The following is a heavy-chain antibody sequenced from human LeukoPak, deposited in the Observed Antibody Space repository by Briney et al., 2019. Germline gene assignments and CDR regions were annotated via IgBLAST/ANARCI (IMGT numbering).Heavy chain of an antibody. CDR3: ARDIQDPRDYYDSSGYTLDY. CDR1: GYTFTSYD. J-gene: IGHJ4*02. Sequence: ASVKVSCKASGYTFTSYDINWVRQATGQGLEWMGWMNPNSGNTGYAQKFQGRVTMTRNTSISTAYMELSSLRSEDTAVYYCARDIQDPRDYYDSSGYTLDYWGQGTLVTVSS. D-gene: IGHD3-22*01. V-gene: IGHV1-8*01. CDR2: MNPNSGNT.